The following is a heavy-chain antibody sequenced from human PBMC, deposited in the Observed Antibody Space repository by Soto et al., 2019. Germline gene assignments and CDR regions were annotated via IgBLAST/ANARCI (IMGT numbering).Heavy chain of an antibody. V-gene: IGHV5-51*01. CDR2: IYPGDSDT. CDR1: GYRFASYW. D-gene: IGHD3-10*01. Sequence: PGESLKISCQGSGYRFASYWIAWVRQMPGKGLEWMGIIYPGDSDTRYSPSFQGLVTMSAGKSTNTAYLQWRSLKTSDTAMYYCARQGSSGYYYYGMDVWGQGTTVTVSS. CDR3: ARQGSSGYYYYGMDV. J-gene: IGHJ6*02.